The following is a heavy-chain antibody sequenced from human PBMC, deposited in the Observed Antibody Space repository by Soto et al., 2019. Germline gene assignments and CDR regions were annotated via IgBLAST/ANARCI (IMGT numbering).Heavy chain of an antibody. J-gene: IGHJ4*01. D-gene: IGHD2-15*01. CDR2: ISYDGSNK. CDR1: GFTFSSYA. CDR3: AREHDLGFVVLVAATPLDY. V-gene: IGHV3-30-3*01. Sequence: GGSLRLSCAASGFTFSSYAMHWVRQAPGKGLEWVAVISYDGSNKYYADSVKGRFTISRDNSKNTLYLQMNSLRAEDTAVYYCAREHDLGFVVLVAATPLDYWGHGTLVTVSS.